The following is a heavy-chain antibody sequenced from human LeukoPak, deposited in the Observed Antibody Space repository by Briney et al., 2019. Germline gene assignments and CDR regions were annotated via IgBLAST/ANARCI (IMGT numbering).Heavy chain of an antibody. Sequence: PGGSLRLSCAASGFTVSNKYMNWVRQAPGKGLEWVPVIHSGGTTDYADSVKGRFTISRDDSKNTLYLQMNSLRAEDTAVYYCARDRGAVALDAFDVWGQGTMVTVSS. V-gene: IGHV3-53*01. D-gene: IGHD6-19*01. CDR1: GFTVSNKY. J-gene: IGHJ3*01. CDR3: ARDRGAVALDAFDV. CDR2: IHSGGTT.